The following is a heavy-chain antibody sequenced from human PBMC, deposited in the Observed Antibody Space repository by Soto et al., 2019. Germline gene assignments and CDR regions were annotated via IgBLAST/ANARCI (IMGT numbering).Heavy chain of an antibody. CDR1: GFTFSSYA. CDR2: LSYAASNK. CDR3: SRERGAYSSSSCHDLDI. V-gene: IGHV3-30*09. J-gene: IGHJ6*02. Sequence: GGSLRLSGAASGFTFSSYAMHWVRHDPGKGPEWVAVLSYAASNKYYADSVKGRCAISRDNSKNTLYLQMNSLRAGATAVYDSSRERGAYSSSSCHDLDIWGRGTKVAVSS. D-gene: IGHD6-13*01.